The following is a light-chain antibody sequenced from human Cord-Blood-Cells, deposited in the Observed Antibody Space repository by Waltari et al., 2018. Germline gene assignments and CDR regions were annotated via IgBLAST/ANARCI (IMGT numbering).Light chain of an antibody. Sequence: QSALTQPASVSGSPGQSITISCTGTSSDVGSYNLVSWYQQHPGQAPKLRIYEGSRRLSWGSNRFSGCKSGNTASLTIAGRQAEDEADYYCCSYAGSSTYVVFGGGTKLTVL. CDR1: SSDVGSYNL. J-gene: IGLJ2*01. CDR2: EGS. V-gene: IGLV2-23*01. CDR3: CSYAGSSTYVV.